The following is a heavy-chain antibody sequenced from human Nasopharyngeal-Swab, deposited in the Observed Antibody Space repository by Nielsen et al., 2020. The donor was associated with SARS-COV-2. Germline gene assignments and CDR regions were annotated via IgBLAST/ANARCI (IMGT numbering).Heavy chain of an antibody. CDR1: GYSISSGYY. V-gene: IGHV4-38-2*02. CDR3: TYSSSWYFYGMDV. CDR2: IYHSGST. Sequence: GSLRLSCTVSGYSISSGYYWGWIRQPPGKGLEWIGSIYHSGSTYYNPSLKSRVTISVDTSKNQFSLKLSSATAADTAVYYCTYSSSWYFYGMDVWGQGTTVTVSS. J-gene: IGHJ6*02. D-gene: IGHD6-13*01.